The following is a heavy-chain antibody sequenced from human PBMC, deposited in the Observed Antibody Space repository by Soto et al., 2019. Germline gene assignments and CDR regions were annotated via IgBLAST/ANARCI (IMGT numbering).Heavy chain of an antibody. V-gene: IGHV4-59*11. D-gene: IGHD3-16*01. J-gene: IGHJ4*03. Sequence: SETLSLTCIVSGGSISRHYWNWIRQPPGKPLEWIGYIYYSGSTNYSPSLKSRVTMSVDTSKNQFSLSLQSVTAADTAVYFCVRRKLGDVFDIWGPGTLVTVSS. CDR1: GGSISRHY. CDR3: VRRKLGDVFDI. CDR2: IYYSGST.